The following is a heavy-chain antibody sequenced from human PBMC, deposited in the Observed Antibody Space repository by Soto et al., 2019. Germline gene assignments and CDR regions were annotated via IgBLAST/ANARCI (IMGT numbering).Heavy chain of an antibody. J-gene: IGHJ3*02. V-gene: IGHV1-69*02. Sequence: GASVKVSCKASGGTFSSYTISWVRQAPGQGLEWMGRIIPILGIANYAQKFQGRVTITADKSTSTAYMELSSLRSEDTAVYYCARGSPPESFHDYLAFDIWGQGTMVTVSS. D-gene: IGHD4-17*01. CDR1: GGTFSSYT. CDR2: IIPILGIA. CDR3: ARGSPPESFHDYLAFDI.